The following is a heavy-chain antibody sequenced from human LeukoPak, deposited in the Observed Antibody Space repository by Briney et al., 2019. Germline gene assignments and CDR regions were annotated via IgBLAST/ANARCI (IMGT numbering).Heavy chain of an antibody. CDR2: INPDGSVT. J-gene: IGHJ5*02. D-gene: IGHD4-17*01. CDR1: GFTFSSYW. V-gene: IGHV3-74*01. CDR3: TRNFDYGDYL. Sequence: QPGGFLRLSCVASGFTFSSYWMHWVHQDPGKGLVWVSRINPDGSVTGYADSVKGRFTVSRDNAKNTLYLQMNSLRAEDTAIYYCTRNFDYGDYLWGQGTLVTVSS.